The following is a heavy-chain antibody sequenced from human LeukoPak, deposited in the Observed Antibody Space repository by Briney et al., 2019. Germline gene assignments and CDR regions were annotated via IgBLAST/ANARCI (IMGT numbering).Heavy chain of an antibody. V-gene: IGHV1-18*01. CDR1: GYTFNNYY. J-gene: IGHJ4*02. D-gene: IGHD2-15*01. Sequence: ASVKDSCKASGYTFNNYYITWVRQAPGQGLEWMGRISVYNGNTNYVQKFQGRVTMTTDTSTSTAYMELRSLRSDATAMYYCARSYCSGSSCYYFDHWGQGTPVTVSS. CDR3: ARSYCSGSSCYYFDH. CDR2: ISVYNGNT.